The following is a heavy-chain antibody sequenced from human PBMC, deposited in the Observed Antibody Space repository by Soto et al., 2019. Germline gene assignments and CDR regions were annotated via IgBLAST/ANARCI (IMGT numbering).Heavy chain of an antibody. CDR1: GGSVSSGSYY. J-gene: IGHJ6*02. Sequence: SETLSLTCTVSGGSVSSGSYYWSWIRQPPGKGLEWIGYIYYSGSTNYNPSLKSRVTISVDTSKNQFSLKLSSVTAADTAVYYCAREGRTPNYYYYYGMDVWGQGTTVTVSS. V-gene: IGHV4-61*01. CDR2: IYYSGST. CDR3: AREGRTPNYYYYYGMDV.